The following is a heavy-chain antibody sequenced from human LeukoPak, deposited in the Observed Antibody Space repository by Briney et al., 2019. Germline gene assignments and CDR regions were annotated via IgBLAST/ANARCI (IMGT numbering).Heavy chain of an antibody. CDR1: GGSFSGYY. V-gene: IGHV4-34*01. D-gene: IGHD2-2*01. J-gene: IGHJ5*02. CDR3: ARNVGYCSSTSCPSS. Sequence: SETLSLACAVYGGSFSGYYWSWIRQPPGKGLEWIGEINHSGSTNYNPSLKSRVTIPVDTSKNQFSLKLSSVTAADTAVYYCARNVGYCSSTSCPSSWGQGTLVTVSS. CDR2: INHSGST.